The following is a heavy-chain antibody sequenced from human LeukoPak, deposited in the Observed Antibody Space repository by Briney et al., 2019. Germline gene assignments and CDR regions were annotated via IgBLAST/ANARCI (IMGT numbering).Heavy chain of an antibody. CDR1: GIILSSYW. D-gene: IGHD6-19*01. V-gene: IGHV3-21*01. Sequence: GGSLRLSCAASGIILSSYWMSWVRQAPGKGLEWVSSISSSSNYIYYTDSLKVRFSISRDNARNSLFLQMNSLRAEDTAVYYCARAVAGPAGEYYFDYWGQGTLVTVSS. CDR3: ARAVAGPAGEYYFDY. J-gene: IGHJ4*02. CDR2: ISSSSNYI.